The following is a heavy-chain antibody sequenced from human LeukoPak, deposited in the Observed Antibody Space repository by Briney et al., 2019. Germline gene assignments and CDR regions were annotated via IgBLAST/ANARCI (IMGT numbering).Heavy chain of an antibody. CDR3: ARDPDIVVVPAAGAFDY. CDR1: GFTFDDYA. D-gene: IGHD2-2*01. Sequence: SLRLSCAASGFTFDDYAMHWVRQAPGKGLEWVSGISWNSGSIGYADSVKGRFTISRDNSKNTLYLQMNSLRAEDTAVYYCARDPDIVVVPAAGAFDYWGQGTLVTVSS. J-gene: IGHJ4*02. CDR2: ISWNSGSI. V-gene: IGHV3-9*01.